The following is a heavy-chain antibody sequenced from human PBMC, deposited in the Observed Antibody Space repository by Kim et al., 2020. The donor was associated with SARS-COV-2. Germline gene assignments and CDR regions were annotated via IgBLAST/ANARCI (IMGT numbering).Heavy chain of an antibody. Sequence: GGSLRLSCAASGFTFSSYGMHWVRQAPGKGLEWVAVIWYDGSNKYYADSVKGRFTISRDNSKNTLYLQMNSLRAEDTAVYYCARGPLGIIVATITDYYYGMDVWGQGTTVTVSS. J-gene: IGHJ6*02. V-gene: IGHV3-33*01. CDR3: ARGPLGIIVATITDYYYGMDV. D-gene: IGHD5-12*01. CDR2: IWYDGSNK. CDR1: GFTFSSYG.